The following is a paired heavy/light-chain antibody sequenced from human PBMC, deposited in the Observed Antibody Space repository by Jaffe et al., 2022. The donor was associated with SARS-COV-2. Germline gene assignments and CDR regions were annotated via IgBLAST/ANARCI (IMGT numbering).Light chain of an antibody. CDR2: EDY. Sequence: SSELTQPPSVSVSPGQTARITCSGDGLPKKFAFWYQQKSGQAPVLVIYEDYKRPSGIPERFSGSSSGTVATLTISGARVEDEADYYCYSTDNSGDNRGVFGGGTKLTVL. J-gene: IGLJ2*01. V-gene: IGLV3-10*01. CDR3: YSTDNSGDNRGV. CDR1: GLPKKF.
Heavy chain of an antibody. Sequence: EVQLVQSGAEVKKPGESLKISCKAFGYNFTTYWIGWVRQMPGKGLEWMGMIYPGDSDTRYSPSFQGQVTISADKSINSASLQWSSLKASDTAIYYCARLPFVVVVAGTQYYFDYWGQGTLVTVSS. CDR2: IYPGDSDT. D-gene: IGHD2-15*01. J-gene: IGHJ4*02. CDR3: ARLPFVVVVAGTQYYFDY. CDR1: GYNFTTYW. V-gene: IGHV5-51*01.